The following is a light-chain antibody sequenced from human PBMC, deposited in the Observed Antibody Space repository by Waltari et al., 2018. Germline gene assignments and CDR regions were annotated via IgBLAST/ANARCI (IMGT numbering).Light chain of an antibody. CDR1: QSVSSSS. J-gene: IGKJ2*01. CDR3: QHYGRSPPNT. CDR2: GGS. V-gene: IGKV3-20*01. Sequence: EVVLTQSPDTLSLSQGERATLSCRASQSVSSSSLAWYQQTPGQAPRLLISGGSTRATGIPDRFSGAGSGTDFTLTISRLEPEDFAVYYCQHYGRSPPNTFGQGSKLEIK.